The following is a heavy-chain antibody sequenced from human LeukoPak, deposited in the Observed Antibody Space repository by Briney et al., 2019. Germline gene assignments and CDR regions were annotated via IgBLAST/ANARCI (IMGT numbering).Heavy chain of an antibody. D-gene: IGHD4-17*01. CDR3: ARPPTTRDAFDI. Sequence: GESLKISCKGSGYRFSSNWIGWVRQMPGKGLEWMGIIYPGDSDTRYSPSFQGQVTISADKSISTAYLQWSSLKASDTAMYYCARPPTTRDAFDIWGQGTMVTVSS. J-gene: IGHJ3*02. CDR2: IYPGDSDT. V-gene: IGHV5-51*01. CDR1: GYRFSSNW.